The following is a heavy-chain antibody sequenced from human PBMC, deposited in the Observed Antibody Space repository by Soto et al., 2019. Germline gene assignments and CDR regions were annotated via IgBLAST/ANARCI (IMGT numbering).Heavy chain of an antibody. J-gene: IGHJ6*02. CDR3: ARYPTLTDYFFHGMDV. Sequence: PGESLKISCKGSGYTFTNYWIVWVRQIPGKGLEWMGIIYPGDSDTRYSPSFQGQVTISADRSISTAYLQWSSLKASDTAMYYCARYPTLTDYFFHGMDVWGQGTTVTVS. V-gene: IGHV5-51*01. CDR1: GYTFTNYW. D-gene: IGHD2-15*01. CDR2: IYPGDSDT.